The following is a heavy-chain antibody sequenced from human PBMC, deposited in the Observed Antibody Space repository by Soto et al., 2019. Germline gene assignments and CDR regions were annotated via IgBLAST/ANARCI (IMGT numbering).Heavy chain of an antibody. CDR3: ARGASQGRTRGMDV. V-gene: IGHV3-33*01. J-gene: IGHJ6*02. CDR1: GFTFSSYG. Sequence: QVQLVESGGGVVQPGRSLRLSCAASGFTFSSYGMHWVRQAPGKGLEWVAVIWYDGSNKYYADSVKGRFTISRDNSKNTLYLQMNSLRAEDTAVYYCARGASQGRTRGMDVWGQGTTVTVSS. CDR2: IWYDGSNK.